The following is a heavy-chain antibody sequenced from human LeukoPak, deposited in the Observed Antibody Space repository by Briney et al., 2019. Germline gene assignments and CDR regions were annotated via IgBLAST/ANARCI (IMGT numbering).Heavy chain of an antibody. V-gene: IGHV3-23*01. J-gene: IGHJ4*02. CDR1: ELSFGDYT. Sequence: GGSLRLSCEASELSFGDYTMHWVRQPPGKGLEWVSAISGSGGSTYYADSVKGRFTISRDNSKNTLYLQMNSLRAEDTAVYYCAKEGGYSYGHDYWGQGTLVTVSS. CDR3: AKEGGYSYGHDY. CDR2: ISGSGGST. D-gene: IGHD5-18*01.